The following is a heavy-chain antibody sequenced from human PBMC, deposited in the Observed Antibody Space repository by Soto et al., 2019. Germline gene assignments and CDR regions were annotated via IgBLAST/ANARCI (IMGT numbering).Heavy chain of an antibody. J-gene: IGHJ4*02. Sequence: SETLSLTCTVSGDSISSGGYYWSWIRQHPGKGLEWIGYIYYSGSTYYNPSLKSRVTISLDTSKNQFSPKLTSVTAADTAVYYCARDRSRAGYFDYWGQGTLVTVSS. D-gene: IGHD6-13*01. CDR3: ARDRSRAGYFDY. CDR2: IYYSGST. CDR1: GDSISSGGYY. V-gene: IGHV4-31*03.